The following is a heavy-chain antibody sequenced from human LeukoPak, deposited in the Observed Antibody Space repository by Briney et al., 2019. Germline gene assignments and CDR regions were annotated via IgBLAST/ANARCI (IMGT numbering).Heavy chain of an antibody. CDR1: GGSIGSYY. D-gene: IGHD3-22*01. CDR2: IHYSGST. J-gene: IGHJ4*02. Sequence: SETLSLTCTVSGGSIGSYYWSRIRQSPGKGLEWIGYIHYSGSTNYNPSLKSRVTISVDTSRNQFSLKLSSVTAADTAVYYCARSFDSSGYYYYFDYWGQGTLVTVSS. V-gene: IGHV4-59*01. CDR3: ARSFDSSGYYYYFDY.